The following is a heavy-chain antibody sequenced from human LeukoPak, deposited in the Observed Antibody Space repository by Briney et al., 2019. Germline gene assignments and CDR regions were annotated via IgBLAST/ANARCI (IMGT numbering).Heavy chain of an antibody. Sequence: ASVKVSCKASGYTFTGYYMHWVRQAPGQGLEWMGWINPNSGGTNYAQKFQGRVTMTRDPSISTAYMELSRLRSDDTAVYYCARAGITGTSWFDPWGQGTLVTVSS. J-gene: IGHJ5*02. CDR1: GYTFTGYY. CDR3: ARAGITGTSWFDP. V-gene: IGHV1-2*02. CDR2: INPNSGGT. D-gene: IGHD1-7*01.